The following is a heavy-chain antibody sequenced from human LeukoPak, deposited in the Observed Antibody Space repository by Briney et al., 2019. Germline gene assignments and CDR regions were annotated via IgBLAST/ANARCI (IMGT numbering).Heavy chain of an antibody. J-gene: IGHJ4*02. D-gene: IGHD3-22*01. CDR2: INGDGDNT. CDR1: GFTFNNYA. CDR3: AKVYYYDSSGYFPPYYFDY. Sequence: GGSLRFSCAASGFTFNNYAMSWVRRAPGKGPEWVSGINGDGDNTYYADSVKGRFTISRDNSKNTLYLQMNSLRAEDTAVYYCAKVYYYDSSGYFPPYYFDYWGQGTLVTVSS. V-gene: IGHV3-23*01.